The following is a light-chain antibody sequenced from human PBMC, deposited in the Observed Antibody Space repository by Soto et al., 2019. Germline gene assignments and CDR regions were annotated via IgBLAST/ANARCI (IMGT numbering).Light chain of an antibody. CDR3: QKYGSSSWK. CDR1: RSVGSY. J-gene: IGKJ1*01. CDR2: GAS. Sequence: DIVFTQSPATLSLSPVERAALSCRASRSVGSYLAWYQQKPGQAPRLLIYGASSRATGIPDRFSGSGSGTEFTLTISRLEPEDFAVYYCQKYGSSSWKFGQGTKVDIK. V-gene: IGKV3-20*01.